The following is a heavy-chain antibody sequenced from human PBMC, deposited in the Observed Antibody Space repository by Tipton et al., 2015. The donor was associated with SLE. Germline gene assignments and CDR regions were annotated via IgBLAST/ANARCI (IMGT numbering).Heavy chain of an antibody. V-gene: IGHV4-30-4*01. J-gene: IGHJ2*01. CDR1: GGSISSGDYY. CDR3: ARGLKGWLQFKSWYFDL. D-gene: IGHD5-24*01. Sequence: TLSLTCTVSGGSISSGDYYWSWIRQPPGKGLEWIGYIYYSGSTYYNPSLKSRVTISVDTSKNQFSLKLSSVTAADTAVYYCARGLKGWLQFKSWYFDLWGRGTLVTVSS. CDR2: IYYSGST.